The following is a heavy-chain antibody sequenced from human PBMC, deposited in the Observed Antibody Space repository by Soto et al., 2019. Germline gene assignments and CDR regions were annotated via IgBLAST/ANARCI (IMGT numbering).Heavy chain of an antibody. CDR3: ATDSTGYYSDAFDT. V-gene: IGHV4-59*01. D-gene: IGHD3-22*01. CDR1: GAAMSSYY. Sequence: QVQLQESGPGLVKPSETLSLTCTVSGAAMSSYYWSWIRQSPGKGLEWIGYIYNSGTTNYNPSLKRRVAISVERSKFQFSLVLTSVTAADTAIYYCATDSTGYYSDAFDTWGQGTRVIVSS. CDR2: IYNSGTT. J-gene: IGHJ3*02.